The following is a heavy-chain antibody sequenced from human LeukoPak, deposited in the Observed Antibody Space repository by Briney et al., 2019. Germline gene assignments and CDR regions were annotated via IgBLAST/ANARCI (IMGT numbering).Heavy chain of an antibody. Sequence: GGSLRLSCAASGFSFSNFAMNWVRLAPGKGLEWVSSISGSGGNTYYADSVKGRFTISRDNSKNTLYLQMNSLRAEDTAVYYCARAYYGTLGPFDYWGQGTLVTVSS. CDR2: ISGSGGNT. V-gene: IGHV3-23*01. J-gene: IGHJ4*02. D-gene: IGHD3-16*01. CDR3: ARAYYGTLGPFDY. CDR1: GFSFSNFA.